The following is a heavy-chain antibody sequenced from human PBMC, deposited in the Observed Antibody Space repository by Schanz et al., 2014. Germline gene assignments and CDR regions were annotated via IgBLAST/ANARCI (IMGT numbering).Heavy chain of an antibody. CDR3: ARIGGSVFDY. Sequence: QVQLVESGGGVVQPGGSLRLSCATSGFTLNNAWMNWVRQAPGKGLEWVAVIWYDGSNKYYADSVKGRFTISRDNSKNSLYLQMNSLRAEDTAVYYCARIGGSVFDYWAQGTLVTVSS. J-gene: IGHJ4*02. CDR1: GFTLNNAW. CDR2: IWYDGSNK. V-gene: IGHV3-33*08. D-gene: IGHD3-10*01.